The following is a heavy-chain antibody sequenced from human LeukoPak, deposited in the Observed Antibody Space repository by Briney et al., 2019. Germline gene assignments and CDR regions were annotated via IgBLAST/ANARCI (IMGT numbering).Heavy chain of an antibody. J-gene: IGHJ4*02. Sequence: SETLSLTCAVYGGSFSGYYWSWIRQPPGKGLEWIGEIFHTGSTNYNPSLKSRVTISVDKSNNQFSLEVTSVTAADTAVYYCARNGYYSIDYWGQGTLVTVSS. CDR1: GGSFSGYY. D-gene: IGHD4-17*01. CDR3: ARNGYYSIDY. CDR2: IFHTGST. V-gene: IGHV4-34*12.